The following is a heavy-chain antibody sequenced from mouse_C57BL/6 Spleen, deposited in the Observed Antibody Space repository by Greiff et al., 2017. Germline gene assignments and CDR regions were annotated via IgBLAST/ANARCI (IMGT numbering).Heavy chain of an antibody. Sequence: QVQLQQPGAELVKPGASVKMSCKASGYTFTSYWITWVKQRPGQGLEWIGDIYPGSGSTNYNEKFKSKATLTVDTSSSTAYMQLSSLTSEDSAVYYCAREGENYYYGSSDAMDYWGQGTSVTVSS. CDR1: GYTFTSYW. V-gene: IGHV1-55*01. CDR2: IYPGSGST. J-gene: IGHJ4*01. CDR3: AREGENYYYGSSDAMDY. D-gene: IGHD1-1*01.